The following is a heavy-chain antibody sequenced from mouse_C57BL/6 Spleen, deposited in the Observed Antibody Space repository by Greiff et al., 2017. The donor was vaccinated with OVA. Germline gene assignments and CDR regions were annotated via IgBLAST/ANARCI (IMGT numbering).Heavy chain of an antibody. D-gene: IGHD1-1*01. V-gene: IGHV2-6-1*01. CDR1: GFSLTSYG. CDR2: IWSDGST. CDR3: ARQIITTVVAGGYYAMDY. Sequence: VQLVESGPGLVAPSQSLSITCTVSGFSLTSYGVHWVRQPPGKGLEWLVVIWSDGSTTYNSALKSRLSISKDNSKSQVFLKMNSLQTDDTAMYYCARQIITTVVAGGYYAMDYWGQGTSVTVSS. J-gene: IGHJ4*01.